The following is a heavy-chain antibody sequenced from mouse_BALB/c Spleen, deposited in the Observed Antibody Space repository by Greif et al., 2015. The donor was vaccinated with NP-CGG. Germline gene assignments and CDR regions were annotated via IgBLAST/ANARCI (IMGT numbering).Heavy chain of an antibody. CDR3: TRNWDALFDY. CDR2: IRLKSNNYAT. D-gene: IGHD4-1*01. Sequence: DVQLQESGGGLVQPGGSMKLSCVASGFTFSNYWMNWVRQSPEKGLEWVAEIRLKSNNYATHYAESVKGRFTISRDDSKSSVYLQMNNLRAEDTGIYYCTRNWDALFDYWGQGTTLTVSS. CDR1: GFTFSNYW. V-gene: IGHV6-6*02. J-gene: IGHJ2*01.